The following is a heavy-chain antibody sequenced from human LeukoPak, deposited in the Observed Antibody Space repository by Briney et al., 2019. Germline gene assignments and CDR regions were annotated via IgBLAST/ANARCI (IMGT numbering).Heavy chain of an antibody. CDR2: INHSGST. D-gene: IGHD3-10*01. J-gene: IGHJ6*03. CDR3: ARGSRITMVRGVIIRATTHYYYMDV. V-gene: IGHV4-34*01. CDR1: GGSFSGYY. Sequence: SETLSLTCAVYGGSFSGYYWSWIRQPPGKGLGWIGEINHSGSTNYNPSLKSRVTISVDTSKNQFSLKLSSVTAADMAVYYCARGSRITMVRGVIIRATTHYYYMDVWGKGTTVTVSS.